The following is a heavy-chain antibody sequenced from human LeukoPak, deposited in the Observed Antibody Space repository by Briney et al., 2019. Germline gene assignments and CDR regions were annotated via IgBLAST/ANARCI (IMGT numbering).Heavy chain of an antibody. Sequence: PSETLSLTCSVSGGSISGRSYYWGWIRQPPGKGLEWIGSIYYSGSTYYNPSLKSRVTISVDTSKNQFSLKLSSVPAADTAVYYCAREGPQYYDFWSGSWFDPWGQGTLVTVSS. J-gene: IGHJ5*02. CDR2: IYYSGST. V-gene: IGHV4-39*07. CDR1: GGSISGRSYY. D-gene: IGHD3-3*01. CDR3: AREGPQYYDFWSGSWFDP.